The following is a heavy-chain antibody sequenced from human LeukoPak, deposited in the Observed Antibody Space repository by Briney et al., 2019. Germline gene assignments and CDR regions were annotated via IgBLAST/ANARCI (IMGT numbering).Heavy chain of an antibody. CDR2: INPNSGGT. CDR1: GYTFTGYY. V-gene: IGHV1-2*02. CDR3: ARSPAWTGIAVAAPYYFDY. Sequence: ASVKVSCKASGYTFTGYYIHWVRQAPGQGLEWMGWINPNSGGTNYAQKFQGRVTMTRDTSISTAYMELSRLRSDDTAVYYCARSPAWTGIAVAAPYYFDYWGQGTLVTVSS. J-gene: IGHJ4*02. D-gene: IGHD6-19*01.